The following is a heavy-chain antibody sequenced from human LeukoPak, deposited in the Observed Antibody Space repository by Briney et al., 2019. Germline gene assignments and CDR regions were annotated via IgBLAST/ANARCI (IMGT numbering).Heavy chain of an antibody. J-gene: IGHJ4*02. V-gene: IGHV3-48*03. Sequence: GGSLRLSCAASGFTFSSYEMNWVRQAPGKGLEWVSYISSSGSTIYYADSVKGRFTISRDNAKNSLYLQMNSLRAEDTAVYYCARGAATIHYWSQGTLVTVSS. D-gene: IGHD5-12*01. CDR1: GFTFSSYE. CDR2: ISSSGSTI. CDR3: ARGAATIHY.